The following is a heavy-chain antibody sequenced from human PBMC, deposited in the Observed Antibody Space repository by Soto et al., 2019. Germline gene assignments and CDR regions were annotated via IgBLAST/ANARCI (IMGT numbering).Heavy chain of an antibody. CDR3: AIDEDVRGPNYYYGLDV. J-gene: IGHJ6*02. D-gene: IGHD2-8*01. CDR1: GGPLIAFA. V-gene: IGHV1-69*06. Sequence: QVQLVQSGAEVKKPGSSVRVSCKASGGPLIAFAISWVRQVPGQGLEWMGGIIPIIGTPNYEQKFQDRLTITADKSTSTAYMELSGLRSEDTALYFCAIDEDVRGPNYYYGLDVWGQGTPVTVSS. CDR2: IIPIIGTP.